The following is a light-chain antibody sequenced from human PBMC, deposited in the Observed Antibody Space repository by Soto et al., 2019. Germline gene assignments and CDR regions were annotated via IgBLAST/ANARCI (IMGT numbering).Light chain of an antibody. Sequence: DTQMTQSPSILSASVGDRVTITCRASQSVSTWLAWYQQKPGKAPKVLIYKASTLQSGVPSRFSGSGSGTVFTLTITSLQPDDFATYYYQQYTNFWTFGQGTRVEIK. V-gene: IGKV1-5*03. CDR1: QSVSTW. CDR2: KAS. CDR3: QQYTNFWT. J-gene: IGKJ1*01.